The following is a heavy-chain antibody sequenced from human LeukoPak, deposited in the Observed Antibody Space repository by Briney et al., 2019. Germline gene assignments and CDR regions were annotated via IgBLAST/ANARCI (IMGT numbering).Heavy chain of an antibody. J-gene: IGHJ4*02. CDR1: GFTFSSYA. Sequence: GGSLRLSCAASGFTFSSYAMSWVRQAPGKGLEWVSVIGGSGGSTYHADSVKGRFTISRDNSKNTLYLQMNSLRAEDTAVYYCAKEGGGTLVRRKYYFDYWGQGTLVTVSS. V-gene: IGHV3-23*01. CDR2: IGGSGGST. CDR3: AKEGGGTLVRRKYYFDY. D-gene: IGHD6-6*01.